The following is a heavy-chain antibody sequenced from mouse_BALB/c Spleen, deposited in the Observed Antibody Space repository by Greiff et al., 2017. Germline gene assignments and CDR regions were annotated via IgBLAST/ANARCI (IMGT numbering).Heavy chain of an antibody. CDR2: INPSSGYT. J-gene: IGHJ3*01. CDR1: GYTFTSYT. D-gene: IGHD1-1*01. V-gene: IGHV1-4*01. CDR3: ARLDYYGSSYVGFAY. Sequence: QVQLQQSGAELARPGASVKMSCKASGYTFTSYTMHWVKQRPGQGLEWIGYINPSSGYTNYNQKFKDKATLTADKSSSTAYMQLSSLTSEDSAVYYCARLDYYGSSYVGFAYWGQGTLVTVSA.